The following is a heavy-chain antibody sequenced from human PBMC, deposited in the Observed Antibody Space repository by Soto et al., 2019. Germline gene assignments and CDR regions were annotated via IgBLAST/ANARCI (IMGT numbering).Heavy chain of an antibody. D-gene: IGHD2-2*02. CDR1: GFTFSSYG. CDR2: ISGSGGST. CDR3: AKDGGSAAINYYYGMDV. J-gene: IGHJ6*02. Sequence: GGSLRLSCAASGFTFSSYGMSWVRQAPGKGLEWVSAISGSGGSTYYADSVKGRFTISRDNSKNTLYLQMNSLRAEDTAVYYCAKDGGSAAINYYYGMDVWGQGTTVTVSS. V-gene: IGHV3-23*01.